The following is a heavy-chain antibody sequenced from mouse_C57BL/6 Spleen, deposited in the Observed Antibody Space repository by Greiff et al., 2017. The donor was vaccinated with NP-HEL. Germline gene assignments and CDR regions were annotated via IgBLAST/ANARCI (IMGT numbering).Heavy chain of an antibody. Sequence: QVQLKESGPGLVQPSQSLSITCTVSGFSLTSYGVHWVRQSPGKGLEWLGVIWSGGSTDYNAAFISRLSISKDNSKGQVFFKMNSLQADDTTIYYCASGKDYDYDWYFDVWGTGTTVTVSS. V-gene: IGHV2-2*01. CDR2: IWSGGST. J-gene: IGHJ1*03. CDR1: GFSLTSYG. D-gene: IGHD2-4*01. CDR3: ASGKDYDYDWYFDV.